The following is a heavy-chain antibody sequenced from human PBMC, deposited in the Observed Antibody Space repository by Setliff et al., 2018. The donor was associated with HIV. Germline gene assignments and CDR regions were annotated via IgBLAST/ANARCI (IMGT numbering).Heavy chain of an antibody. CDR1: RGSFSDYY. J-gene: IGHJ6*03. V-gene: IGHV4-34*01. CDR3: ARTPQEVVEVAATRPYYYYYMDV. D-gene: IGHD2-15*01. Sequence: PSETLSLTCVVYRGSFSDYYWTWIRQPPGKGLEWIGEISPSGSTNYNPSLKSRVTISVDTSENQFSLKLSSVTAADTAVYYCARTPQEVVEVAATRPYYYYYMDVWGKGTTVTVSS. CDR2: ISPSGST.